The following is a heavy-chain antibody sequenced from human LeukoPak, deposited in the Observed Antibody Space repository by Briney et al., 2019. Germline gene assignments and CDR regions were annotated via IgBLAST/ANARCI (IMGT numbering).Heavy chain of an antibody. Sequence: TGGSLRLSCAASGFTFSSYALSWVRQAPGKGLGWVSTISGSGGSTFNADSVQGRFTISRDNSKNTLFLQMNSLRAEDTAVYYCARSGINLFDYWGQGALVTVSS. J-gene: IGHJ4*02. CDR3: ARSGINLFDY. CDR2: ISGSGGST. D-gene: IGHD1-26*01. V-gene: IGHV3-23*01. CDR1: GFTFSSYA.